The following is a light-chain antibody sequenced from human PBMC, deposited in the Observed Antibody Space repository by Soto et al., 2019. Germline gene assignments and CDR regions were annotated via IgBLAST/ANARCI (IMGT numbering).Light chain of an antibody. CDR2: EVS. V-gene: IGKV3-11*01. Sequence: EIVLTQSPATLSLSPGERATLSCRASQTVSSSLAWYQQKPGQAPRLLIYEVSNMATGIPARFSGSGSGAYFTLTISSLEPGDFALYYCQQHINWPLTFGGGTKV. J-gene: IGKJ4*01. CDR1: QTVSSS. CDR3: QQHINWPLT.